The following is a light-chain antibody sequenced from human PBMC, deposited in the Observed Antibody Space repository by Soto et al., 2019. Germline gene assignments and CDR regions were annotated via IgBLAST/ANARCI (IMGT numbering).Light chain of an antibody. V-gene: IGKV3-20*01. CDR3: QQYGTSRDYT. J-gene: IGKJ2*01. CDR1: QSVSSNY. CDR2: GAS. Sequence: EIVLKQSPGTLSLATGERATLSCRASQSVSSNYLAWYQQKPGQAPRVLIYGASTRATGIPDRFTGSGSGTDFTLTISSLEPEDFAVYYCQQYGTSRDYTFGQGTKVDNK.